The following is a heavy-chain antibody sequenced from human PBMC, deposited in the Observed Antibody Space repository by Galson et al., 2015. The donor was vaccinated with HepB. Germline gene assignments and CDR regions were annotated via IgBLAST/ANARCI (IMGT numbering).Heavy chain of an antibody. CDR2: INQDGSEK. CDR3: ARGGIRVAGSLY. CDR1: GFTFSTYW. Sequence: SLRLSCAASGFTFSTYWMSWVRQAPGKGPEWVASINQDGSEKHFVDSVKGRFSISRDNAKNSLSLQMNSLRVEEGALYYCARGGIRVAGSLYWGQGTLVTVSS. D-gene: IGHD6-19*01. V-gene: IGHV3-7*03. J-gene: IGHJ4*02.